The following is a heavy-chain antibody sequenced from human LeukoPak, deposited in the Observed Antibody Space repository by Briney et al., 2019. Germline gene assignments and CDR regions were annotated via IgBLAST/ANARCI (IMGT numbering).Heavy chain of an antibody. Sequence: MPSETLSLTCTVSGGSISSGSYYWSWIRQPAGKGLEWIGRIYTSGSTNYNPSLKSRVTISVDTSKNQFSLKLSSVTAADTAVYYCARLWNYENWFDPWGQGTLVTVSS. D-gene: IGHD1-7*01. J-gene: IGHJ5*02. CDR3: ARLWNYENWFDP. CDR1: GGSISSGSYY. V-gene: IGHV4-61*02. CDR2: IYTSGST.